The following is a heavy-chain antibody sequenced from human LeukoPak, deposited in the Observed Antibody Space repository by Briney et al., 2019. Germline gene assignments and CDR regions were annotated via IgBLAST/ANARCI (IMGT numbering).Heavy chain of an antibody. CDR1: GGSISNYY. CDR2: IYTSGST. Sequence: PSETLSLTCTVSGGSISNYYWSWIRQPPGKGLEWIGRIYTSGSTNYNPSLKSRVTMSVDTSKNQFSLKLSSVTAADTAVYYCAREPSYDSSGYFDYWGQGTLVTVSS. CDR3: AREPSYDSSGYFDY. V-gene: IGHV4-4*07. D-gene: IGHD3-22*01. J-gene: IGHJ4*02.